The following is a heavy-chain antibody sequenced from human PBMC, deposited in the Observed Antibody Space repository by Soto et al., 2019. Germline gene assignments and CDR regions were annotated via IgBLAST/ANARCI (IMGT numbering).Heavy chain of an antibody. CDR1: GGSISSGGYY. D-gene: IGHD1-26*01. CDR3: AGIYSGSPGGTLRY. CDR2: IYYSGST. V-gene: IGHV4-31*03. Sequence: QVQLQESGPGLVKPSQTLSLTCTVSGGSISSGGYYWSWIRQHPGKGLEWIGYIYYSGSTYCNASLKSRVTISVDTSKNHFSLKLSSVTAADTAMYYCAGIYSGSPGGTLRYWGQGTLVTVSS. J-gene: IGHJ4*02.